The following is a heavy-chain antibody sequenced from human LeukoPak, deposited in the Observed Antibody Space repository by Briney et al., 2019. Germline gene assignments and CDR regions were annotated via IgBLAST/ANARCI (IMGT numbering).Heavy chain of an antibody. J-gene: IGHJ5*02. CDR3: ARDKRGYFDPNWFDP. Sequence: GGSLRLSCAASGFTFCRYEMNWVRQAPGKGLEWVSYISSSGSTIYYADSVKGRFTISRDNAKNSLYLQMNSLRAEHTAVYYCARDKRGYFDPNWFDPWGQGTLVTVSS. CDR2: ISSSGSTI. CDR1: GFTFCRYE. V-gene: IGHV3-48*03. D-gene: IGHD3-9*01.